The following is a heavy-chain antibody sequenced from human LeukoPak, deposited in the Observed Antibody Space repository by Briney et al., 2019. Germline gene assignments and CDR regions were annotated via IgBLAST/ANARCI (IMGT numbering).Heavy chain of an antibody. CDR3: ARVGISLSVIPYYFDY. J-gene: IGHJ4*02. Sequence: GGSLRLSCAASGFTFSSYSMNWVRQAPGKGPEWVGRSKNKPNSYSTEYAASVKGRFTISRDVSRSSLFLQMNSLKTEDTAVYYCARVGISLSVIPYYFDYWGQGTLVTVSS. CDR1: GFTFSSYS. CDR2: SKNKPNSYST. D-gene: IGHD3-3*01. V-gene: IGHV3-72*01.